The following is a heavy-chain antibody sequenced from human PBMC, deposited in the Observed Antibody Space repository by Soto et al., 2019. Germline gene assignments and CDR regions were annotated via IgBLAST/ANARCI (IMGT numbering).Heavy chain of an antibody. CDR3: AKGAVAGTRTSYYYYGMDV. V-gene: IGHV1-69*12. J-gene: IGHJ6*02. CDR1: GGSFRTYS. D-gene: IGHD6-19*01. CDR2: IIPIFGTV. Sequence: QVQLLQSGAEVKKPGSSVRVSCEASGGSFRTYSISWVRQAPGQGLEWMGEIIPIFGTVNYAQKFQGRVTITEDEPTTTAYMDLRSLRSEDTAVYYCAKGAVAGTRTSYYYYGMDVWGQGTTVTVSS.